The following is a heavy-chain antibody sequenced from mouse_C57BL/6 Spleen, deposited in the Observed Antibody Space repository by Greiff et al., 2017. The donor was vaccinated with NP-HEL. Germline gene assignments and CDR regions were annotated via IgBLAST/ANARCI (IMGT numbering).Heavy chain of an antibody. D-gene: IGHD1-3*01. Sequence: VQLVESGGGLVKPGGSLKLSCAASGFTFSSYAMSWVRQTPEKRLEWVATISDGGSYTYYPDNVKGRFTISRDNAKNNLYLQMSHLKSEDTAMYYCARDNNYLFDYWGQGTTLTVSS. CDR1: GFTFSSYA. J-gene: IGHJ2*01. V-gene: IGHV5-4*01. CDR2: ISDGGSYT. CDR3: ARDNNYLFDY.